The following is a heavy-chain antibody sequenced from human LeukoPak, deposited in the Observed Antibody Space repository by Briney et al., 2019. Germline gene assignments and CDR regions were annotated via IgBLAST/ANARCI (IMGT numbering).Heavy chain of an antibody. Sequence: GASVKVSCKVSGYTXTELSMHWVRQAPGKGLEWMGGFDPEDGETIYAQKFQGRVTMTEDTSTDTAYMELSSLRSEDTAVYYCATHHPYGGKPVGFDYWGQGTLVTVSS. V-gene: IGHV1-24*01. CDR3: ATHHPYGGKPVGFDY. J-gene: IGHJ4*02. D-gene: IGHD4-23*01. CDR2: FDPEDGET. CDR1: GYTXTELS.